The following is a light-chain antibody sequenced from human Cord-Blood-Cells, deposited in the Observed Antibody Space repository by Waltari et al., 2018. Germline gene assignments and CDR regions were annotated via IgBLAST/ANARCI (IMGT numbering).Light chain of an antibody. CDR1: QSVSSN. CDR3: QQYNNWPPTYT. V-gene: IGKV3-15*01. J-gene: IGKJ2*01. Sequence: EIVMTQSPATLSVSPGERATLSCRASQSVSSNLVWYQQKPGQAPRLLIYGASTRATGSPARFSGSGSGTEFTLTISSLQSEDFAVYYCQQYNNWPPTYTFGQGTKLEIK. CDR2: GAS.